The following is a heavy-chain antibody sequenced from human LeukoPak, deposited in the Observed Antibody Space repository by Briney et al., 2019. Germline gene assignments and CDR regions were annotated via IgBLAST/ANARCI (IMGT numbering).Heavy chain of an antibody. CDR1: GGTFSSYA. CDR3: ARGPIAAAGDY. V-gene: IGHV1-69*06. J-gene: IGHJ4*02. CDR2: IIPIFGTA. D-gene: IGHD6-13*01. Sequence: SVKVSCKASGGTFSSYAISWVRQAPGQGLEWMGGIIPIFGTANYAQKFQGRVTMTADTSTSTAYMELRSLRSDDTAVYYCARGPIAAAGDYWGQGTLVTVSS.